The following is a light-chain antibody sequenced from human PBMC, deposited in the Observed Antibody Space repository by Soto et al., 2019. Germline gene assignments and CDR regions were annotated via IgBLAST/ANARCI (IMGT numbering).Light chain of an antibody. CDR1: QSINAH. CDR2: GAS. V-gene: IGKV3-15*01. Sequence: EVVMTQSPATLSVSPGESVTLSCRASQSINAHLAWYQQKPGQAPRLLIHGASTRATGIPARFSGSGFGTEFILTISSLQSEDFAVYYCQQYNTWLWTFGQGTKVEIQ. J-gene: IGKJ1*01. CDR3: QQYNTWLWT.